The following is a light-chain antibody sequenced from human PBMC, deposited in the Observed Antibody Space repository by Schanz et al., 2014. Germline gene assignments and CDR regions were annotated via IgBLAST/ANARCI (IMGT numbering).Light chain of an antibody. J-gene: IGLJ3*02. CDR3: NSYAGSNNWV. Sequence: QSALTQPRSVSGSPGQSVTISCAGTSSDVGGYDYVSWYQQLPGKAPKLMIYEVSKRPSGVPDRFSGSKSGNTASLTVSGLQAEDEADYYCNSYAGSNNWVFGGGTKLTVL. V-gene: IGLV2-8*01. CDR2: EVS. CDR1: SSDVGGYDY.